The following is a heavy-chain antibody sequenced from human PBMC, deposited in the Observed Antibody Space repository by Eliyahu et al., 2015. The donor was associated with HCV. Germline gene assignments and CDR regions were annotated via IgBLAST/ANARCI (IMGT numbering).Heavy chain of an antibody. D-gene: IGHD3-10*01. V-gene: IGHV4-59*12. J-gene: IGHJ6*03. Sequence: QVQLQESSPGLVKPSETLSLTCTVSGGSISSYYWSWIRQPPGKGLEWIGYIYYSGSTNYNPSLKSRVTISVDTSKNQFSLKLSSVTAADTAVYYCAREQYYYGSLGYMDVWGKGTTVTVSS. CDR2: IYYSGST. CDR3: AREQYYYGSLGYMDV. CDR1: GGSISSYY.